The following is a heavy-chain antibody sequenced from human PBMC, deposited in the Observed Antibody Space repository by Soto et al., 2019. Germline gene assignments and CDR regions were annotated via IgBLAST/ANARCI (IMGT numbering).Heavy chain of an antibody. J-gene: IGHJ6*02. CDR1: GVNIGSSG. CDR2: ISGYAAGT. CDR3: SKSMHIRYYYAMDL. D-gene: IGHD2-21*01. Sequence: GGSLRLSCVASGVNIGSSGMSWVRQAPGKGLEWVSGISGYAAGTYYADSVKGRFTISRDNSKNTLYLQMSSLRADDTDVYLCSKSMHIRYYYAMDLWGQGTPVTVSS. V-gene: IGHV3-23*01.